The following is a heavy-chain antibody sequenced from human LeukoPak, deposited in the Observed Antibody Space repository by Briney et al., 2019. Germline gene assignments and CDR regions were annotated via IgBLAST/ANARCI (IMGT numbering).Heavy chain of an antibody. CDR3: ARAYCGGDCSPGSLGY. D-gene: IGHD2-21*02. CDR2: IWYDGSNK. J-gene: IGHJ4*02. Sequence: GGSLRLSCSASGFTFSTYAMHWVRQAPGKGLEWVAVIWYDGSNKYYADSVKGRFTISRDNSKNTLYLQMNSLRAEDTAVYYCARAYCGGDCSPGSLGYWGQGTLVTVSS. V-gene: IGHV3-33*08. CDR1: GFTFSTYA.